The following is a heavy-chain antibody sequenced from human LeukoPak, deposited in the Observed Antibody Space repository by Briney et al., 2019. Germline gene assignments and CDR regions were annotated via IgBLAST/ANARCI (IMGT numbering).Heavy chain of an antibody. D-gene: IGHD6-19*01. J-gene: IGHJ4*02. CDR1: GFTFSSYA. CDR3: AKLVAVAGPRADGDDY. V-gene: IGHV3-30*04. Sequence: AGGSLRLSCAASGFTFSSYAMHWVRQAPGKGLEWVAVISYDGSNKYYADSVKGRFTISRDNSKNTLYLQMNSLRAEDTAVYYCAKLVAVAGPRADGDDYWGQGTLVTVSS. CDR2: ISYDGSNK.